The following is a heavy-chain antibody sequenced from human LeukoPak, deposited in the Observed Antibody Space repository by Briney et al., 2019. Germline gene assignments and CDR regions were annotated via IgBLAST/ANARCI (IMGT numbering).Heavy chain of an antibody. CDR2: FDPEDGET. Sequence: ASVKVSCKVSGYTLTELSMHWVRQAPGKGLEWMGGFDPEDGETIYAQKFQGRVTMTEDTSTVTAYMELSSLRSEDTAVYYCATVTFGGVIVIGAFDIWGQGTMVTVSS. CDR3: ATVTFGGVIVIGAFDI. V-gene: IGHV1-24*01. D-gene: IGHD3-16*02. J-gene: IGHJ3*02. CDR1: GYTLTELS.